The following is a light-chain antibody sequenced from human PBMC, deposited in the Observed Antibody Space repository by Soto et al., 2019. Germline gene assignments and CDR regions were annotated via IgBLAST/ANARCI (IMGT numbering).Light chain of an antibody. CDR2: DAS. CDR3: QPYNSYART. CDR1: QSISSW. Sequence: IQLTQSPSSLSASVGDRVTITCRASQSISSWLAWYQQKPGKAPKLLIYDASSLESGVPSRFSGSGSGTEFTLTISSLQPDDFATHYCQPYNSYARTFGQGTKVDIK. J-gene: IGKJ1*01. V-gene: IGKV1-5*01.